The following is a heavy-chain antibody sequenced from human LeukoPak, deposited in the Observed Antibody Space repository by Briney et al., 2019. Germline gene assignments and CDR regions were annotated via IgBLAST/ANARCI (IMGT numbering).Heavy chain of an antibody. J-gene: IGHJ2*01. Sequence: GGSLRLSCAASGFTFSSYAMSWVRQAPGKGLEWVSAISGSGGSTCYADSVKGRFTISRDNSKNTLYLQMNSLRAEDTAVYYCAKAVETTVTTKSSYWYFDLWGRGTLVTVSS. CDR3: AKAVETTVTTKSSYWYFDL. D-gene: IGHD4-17*01. CDR2: ISGSGGST. CDR1: GFTFSSYA. V-gene: IGHV3-23*01.